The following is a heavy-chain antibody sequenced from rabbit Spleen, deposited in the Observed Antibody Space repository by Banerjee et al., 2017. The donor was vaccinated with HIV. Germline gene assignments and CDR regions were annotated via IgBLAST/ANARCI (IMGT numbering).Heavy chain of an antibody. CDR1: GVSFSGSSY. CDR3: ARDTSISFSSYGMDL. CDR2: IEAGSSGFS. V-gene: IGHV1S40*01. J-gene: IGHJ6*01. Sequence: QSLEESGGDLVKPGASLTLTCIASGVSFSGSSYMCWVRQAPGKGLEWIACIEAGSSGFSYFASWANGRFTISKTSSTTVTLQMTSLTAADTATYFCARDTSISFSSYGMDLWGPGTLVTVS. D-gene: IGHD1-1*01.